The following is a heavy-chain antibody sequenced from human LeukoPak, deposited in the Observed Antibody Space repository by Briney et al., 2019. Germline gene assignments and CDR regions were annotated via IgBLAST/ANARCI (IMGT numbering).Heavy chain of an antibody. V-gene: IGHV1-2*02. J-gene: IGHJ5*02. Sequence: ASVKVSCKASGYTFTAYYIHWVRQAPGQGLEWMAWNNPNTGDTNYAQKFQGRVIMARDTSISTAYMELSRLRSDDTAVYYCARGSGNYWFDPWGQGTLVTVSS. CDR3: ARGSGNYWFDP. CDR1: GYTFTAYY. CDR2: NNPNTGDT. D-gene: IGHD1-26*01.